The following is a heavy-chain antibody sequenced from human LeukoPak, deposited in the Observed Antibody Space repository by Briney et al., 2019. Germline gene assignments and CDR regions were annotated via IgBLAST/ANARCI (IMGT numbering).Heavy chain of an antibody. D-gene: IGHD1-26*01. CDR2: IYTSGST. J-gene: IGHJ4*02. CDR3: ASSYSGSYHAYFDY. Sequence: PSETLSLTCTVSGGSISSYYWSWIRQPPGKGLEWIGYIYTSGSTNYNPSLKSRVTISVDTSKNQFSLKLSSVTAADTAVYYCASSYSGSYHAYFDYWGQGTLVTDSS. V-gene: IGHV4-4*09. CDR1: GGSISSYY.